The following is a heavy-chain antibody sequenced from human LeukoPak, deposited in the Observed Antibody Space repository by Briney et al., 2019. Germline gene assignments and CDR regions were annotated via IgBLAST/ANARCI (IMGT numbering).Heavy chain of an antibody. CDR3: ARDQGYYFDY. CDR1: GGSISSGDYY. Sequence: PSETLSLTCTVSGGSISSGDYYWSWIRQPPGKGLEWIGYIYDSGNTYYNASLRGRVTISVDTSKNQLSLKLSSVTAADTAVYYCARDQGYYFDYWGQGTLATVSS. J-gene: IGHJ4*02. CDR2: IYDSGNT. V-gene: IGHV4-30-4*01.